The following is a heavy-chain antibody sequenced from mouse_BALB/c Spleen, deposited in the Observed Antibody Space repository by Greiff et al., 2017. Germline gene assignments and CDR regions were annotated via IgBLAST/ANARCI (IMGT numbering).Heavy chain of an antibody. V-gene: IGHV5-6-5*01. CDR2: ISSGGST. J-gene: IGHJ2*01. CDR3: ARRDYGSSYGY. Sequence: EVQRVESGGGLVKPGGSLKLSCAASGFTFSSYAMSWVRQTPEKRLEWVASISSGGSTYYPDSVKGRFTISRDNARNILYLQMSSLRSEDTAMYYCARRDYGSSYGYWGQGTTLTVSS. D-gene: IGHD1-1*01. CDR1: GFTFSSYA.